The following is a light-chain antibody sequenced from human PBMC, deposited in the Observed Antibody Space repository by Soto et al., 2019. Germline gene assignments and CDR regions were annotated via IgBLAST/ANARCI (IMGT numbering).Light chain of an antibody. CDR2: GAS. Sequence: EIVLTQSPGTLSLSPGERATLSCRASQSVSSSYLAWYQQKPGQAPRLLMYGASTRATGIPARFSGSGSGTEFTLTISGLQSEDSAIYFCQQYKSWPITFGQGTRLEIK. CDR3: QQYKSWPIT. J-gene: IGKJ5*01. V-gene: IGKV3-15*01. CDR1: QSVSSSY.